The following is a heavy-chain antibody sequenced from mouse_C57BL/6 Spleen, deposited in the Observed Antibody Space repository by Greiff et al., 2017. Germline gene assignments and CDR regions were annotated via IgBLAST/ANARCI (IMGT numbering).Heavy chain of an antibody. D-gene: IGHD2-1*01. CDR2: IDPSSSYT. CDR3: ARGVELQPPDFDV. CDR1: GYTFTSYW. J-gene: IGHJ1*03. Sequence: QVQLQQPGAELVKPGASVKLSCKASGYTFTSYWMQWVKQRPGQGLEWIGEIDPSSSYTNYNQKFKGKATLTVDTSSSTAYMQLSSLTSEDSAVYYGARGVELQPPDFDVWGTGTTVTVSS. V-gene: IGHV1-50*01.